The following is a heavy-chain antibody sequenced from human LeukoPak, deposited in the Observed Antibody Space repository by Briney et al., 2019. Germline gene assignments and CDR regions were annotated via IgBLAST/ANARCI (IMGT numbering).Heavy chain of an antibody. CDR1: GFTFDDYA. CDR2: ISGDGGST. J-gene: IGHJ5*02. Sequence: PGGSLRLSCAASGFTFDDYAMHWVRQAPGKGLEWVSLISGDGGSTYYADSVKGRFTISRDNSKNSLYLQMNSLRAEDTAVYYCARDGLIVATTWGQGTLVTVSS. V-gene: IGHV3-43*02. CDR3: ARDGLIVATT. D-gene: IGHD5-12*01.